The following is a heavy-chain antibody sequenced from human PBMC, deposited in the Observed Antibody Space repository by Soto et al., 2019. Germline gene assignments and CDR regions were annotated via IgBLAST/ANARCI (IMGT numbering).Heavy chain of an antibody. J-gene: IGHJ4*02. CDR1: GGSISSSSYY. CDR2: IYYSGST. Sequence: SETLSLTCTVSGGSISSSSYYWGWIRQPPGKGLEWIGSIYYSGSTYYNPSLKSRVTISVDTSKNQFSLKLSSVTAADTAVYYCARQNYDILTGYPLAQYYFDYWGQGTLVTVSS. V-gene: IGHV4-39*07. D-gene: IGHD3-9*01. CDR3: ARQNYDILTGYPLAQYYFDY.